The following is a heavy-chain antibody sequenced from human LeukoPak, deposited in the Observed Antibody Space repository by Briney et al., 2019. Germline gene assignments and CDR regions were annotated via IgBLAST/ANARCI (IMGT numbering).Heavy chain of an antibody. CDR3: ARDLGSSFSFDV. D-gene: IGHD1-26*01. Sequence: SETLSLTCTVSGDAISTYYWTWIRQPPGKGLEWIGYVHSSGHSTYNPSLESRVTMSLETSKRQFTLNLRSVTAADTAVYYCARDLGSSFSFDVWGRGTEVTVSS. V-gene: IGHV4-59*01. CDR2: VHSSGHS. CDR1: GDAISTYY. J-gene: IGHJ3*01.